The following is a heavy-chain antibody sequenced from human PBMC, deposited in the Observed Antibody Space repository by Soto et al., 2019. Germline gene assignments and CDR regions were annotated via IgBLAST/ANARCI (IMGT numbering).Heavy chain of an antibody. Sequence: QVQLVQSGAEVKKPGSSVKVSCKASGGTFSSYAISWVRQAPGQVLEWMGGIIPIFGTANYAQKFQGRVTITADESTSTAYMEISSLRSEDTAVYYCASLSYDILTGYSKYYYYLGMDVWGQGTTVNVSS. CDR3: ASLSYDILTGYSKYYYYLGMDV. D-gene: IGHD3-9*01. J-gene: IGHJ6*02. CDR2: IIPIFGTA. V-gene: IGHV1-69*01. CDR1: GGTFSSYA.